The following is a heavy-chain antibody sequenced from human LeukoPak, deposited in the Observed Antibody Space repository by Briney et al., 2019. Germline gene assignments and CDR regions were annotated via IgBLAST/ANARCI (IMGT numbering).Heavy chain of an antibody. CDR1: GGSFSGYY. CDR3: ARGPLPGYSSGWYAYYYYYMDV. D-gene: IGHD6-19*01. CDR2: ISHSGST. Sequence: PSETLSLTCAVYGGSFSGYYWSWIRQPPGKGLEWIGEISHSGSTNYNPSLKSRVTISVDTSKNQFSLKLSSVTAADTAVYYCARGPLPGYSSGWYAYYYYYMDVWGKGTTVTVSS. J-gene: IGHJ6*03. V-gene: IGHV4-34*01.